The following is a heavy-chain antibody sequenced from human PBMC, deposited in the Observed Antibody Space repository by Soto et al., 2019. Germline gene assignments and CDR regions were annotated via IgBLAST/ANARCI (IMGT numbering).Heavy chain of an antibody. V-gene: IGHV4-59*01. CDR1: SGPISSYN. Sequence: SEPLSITCPVSSGPISSYNWSWLRQPPGKGLEWIWYIYYSGSTNYNPSLKSRVTISVDTSKNQFSLKLSSVTAADTAVYYCARDREMATTDYYYYGMDVWGQGTTVT. CDR3: ARDREMATTDYYYYGMDV. CDR2: IYYSGST. D-gene: IGHD5-12*01. J-gene: IGHJ6*02.